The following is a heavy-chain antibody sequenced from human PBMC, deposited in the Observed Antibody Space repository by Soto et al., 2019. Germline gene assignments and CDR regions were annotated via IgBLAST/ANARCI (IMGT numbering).Heavy chain of an antibody. V-gene: IGHV3-21*01. CDR1: GFTFSSYS. CDR3: ARDRGDYECLVPYSFDH. D-gene: IGHD4-17*01. Sequence: EVQLVESGGGLVKPGGSLRLSCAASGFTFSSYSMHWVRQAPGKGLEWVSSISSRSRSIYYADSQKGRFTISRDNTKNSLYLQMNNLRAEDKAVYYCARDRGDYECLVPYSFDHWGQGTLVTVSS. CDR2: ISSRSRSI. J-gene: IGHJ4*02.